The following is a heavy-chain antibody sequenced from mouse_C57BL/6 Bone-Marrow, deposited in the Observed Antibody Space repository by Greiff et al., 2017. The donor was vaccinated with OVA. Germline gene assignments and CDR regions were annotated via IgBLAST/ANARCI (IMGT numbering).Heavy chain of an antibody. CDR2: ISNLAYSI. CDR3: ARHELSGFAY. J-gene: IGHJ3*01. D-gene: IGHD1-3*01. Sequence: EVKLMESGGGLVQPGGSLKLSCAASGFTFGDYGMAWVRQAPRKGPEWVAFISNLAYSIYYADTVTGRFTISRENAKNTLYLEMSSLRSEDTAMYYCARHELSGFAYWGQGTLVTVSA. CDR1: GFTFGDYG. V-gene: IGHV5-15*01.